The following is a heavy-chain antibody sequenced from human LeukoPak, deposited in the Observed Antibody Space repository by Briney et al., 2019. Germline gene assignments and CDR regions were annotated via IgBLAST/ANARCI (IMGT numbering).Heavy chain of an antibody. D-gene: IGHD6-13*01. CDR2: IYYSGST. Sequence: SETLSLTCTVSGRSISSYYWSWIRQPPGKGLEWIGYIYYSGSTNYNPSLKSRVTISVDTSKNQFSLKLSSVTAADTAVYYCARGLGAAADVDYWGQGTLVTVSS. J-gene: IGHJ4*02. CDR1: GRSISSYY. CDR3: ARGLGAAADVDY. V-gene: IGHV4-59*01.